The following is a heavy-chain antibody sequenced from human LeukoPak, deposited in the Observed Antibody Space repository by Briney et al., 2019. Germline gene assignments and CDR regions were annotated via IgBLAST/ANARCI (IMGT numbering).Heavy chain of an antibody. J-gene: IGHJ4*02. Sequence: GASVKVSCKASGYTFTSYGISWVRQAPGQGLEWMGWISAYNGNTNYAQKLQGRVTMTTDTSTSTAYMERRSLRSDATAVYYCARDVRGRNYDFWSGYYTAHFDNWGQGTLVTVSS. CDR3: ARDVRGRNYDFWSGYYTAHFDN. V-gene: IGHV1-18*01. D-gene: IGHD3-3*01. CDR1: GYTFTSYG. CDR2: ISAYNGNT.